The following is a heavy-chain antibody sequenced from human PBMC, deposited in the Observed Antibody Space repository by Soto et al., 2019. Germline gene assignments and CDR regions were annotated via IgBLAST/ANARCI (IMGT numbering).Heavy chain of an antibody. Sequence: EVQLVESGGGLVQRGGSLRLSCAASGLTFSSYSMNWVRQAPGKGLEWVSYISSSSSTIYYADSVKGRFTISRDNAKNSLDLKMNSLRAEETAVYYCAFGEESPYYYYGMDVWGQGTTVTVSS. V-gene: IGHV3-48*01. CDR1: GLTFSSYS. D-gene: IGHD3-10*01. CDR3: AFGEESPYYYYGMDV. J-gene: IGHJ6*02. CDR2: ISSSSSTI.